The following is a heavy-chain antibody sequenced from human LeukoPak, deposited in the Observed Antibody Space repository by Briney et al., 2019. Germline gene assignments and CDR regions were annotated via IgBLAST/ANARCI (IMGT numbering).Heavy chain of an antibody. J-gene: IGHJ4*02. D-gene: IGHD6-13*01. CDR2: INPNSGGT. CDR3: ARDPFGAAGHFDY. Sequence: GASVKVSCKASGYTFTGHYMHWVRQAPGQGLEWMGWINPNSGGTNYAQKFQGRVTMTRDTSISTAYMELSRLRSDDTAVYYCARDPFGAAGHFDYWGQGTLVTVSS. V-gene: IGHV1-2*02. CDR1: GYTFTGHY.